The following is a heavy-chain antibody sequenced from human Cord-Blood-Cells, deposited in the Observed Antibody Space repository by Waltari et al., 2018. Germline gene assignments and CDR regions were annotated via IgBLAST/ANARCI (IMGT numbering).Heavy chain of an antibody. V-gene: IGHV1-18*04. CDR3: ASSGDLYSSSWYLDY. CDR2: ISAYNGNT. CDR1: GYRFTRYA. D-gene: IGHD6-13*01. J-gene: IGHJ4*02. Sequence: QVQLVQSGADVKNPGASVKVSCKASGYRFTRYAISLLRPAAGQGLGWMGRISAYNGNTNYAQKLQGRVTMTTDTSTSTAYMELRSLRSDDTAVYYCASSGDLYSSSWYLDYWGQGTLVTVSS.